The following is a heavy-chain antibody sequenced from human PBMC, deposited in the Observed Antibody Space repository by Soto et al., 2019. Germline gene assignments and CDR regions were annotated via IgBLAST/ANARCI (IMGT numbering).Heavy chain of an antibody. CDR1: GFTFDDYA. V-gene: IGHV3-9*01. Sequence: EVQLLQSGGGLVQPGESLRLSCVTSGFTFDDYAMRWVRQRPGKGLGWVSGISWNSGSLVYVDSVKGRFTISRENAKNSLYLQMDSPTVENTALYYCARVWVGRCFDFWGQGTLVTVSS. D-gene: IGHD3-16*01. CDR3: ARVWVGRCFDF. CDR2: ISWNSGSL. J-gene: IGHJ4*02.